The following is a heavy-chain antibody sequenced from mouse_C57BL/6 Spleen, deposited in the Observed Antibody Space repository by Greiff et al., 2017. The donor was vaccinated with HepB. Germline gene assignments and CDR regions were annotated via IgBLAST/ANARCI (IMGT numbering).Heavy chain of an antibody. D-gene: IGHD1-1*01. CDR3: ARYYGSSSPGAMDY. Sequence: QVQLKQPGAELVRPGSSVKLSYKASGYTFTSYWMDWVKQRPGQGLEWIGNIYPSDSETHYNQKFKDKATLTVDKSSSTAYMQLSSLTSEDSAVYYCARYYGSSSPGAMDYWGQGTSVTVSS. CDR2: IYPSDSET. V-gene: IGHV1-61*01. CDR1: GYTFTSYW. J-gene: IGHJ4*01.